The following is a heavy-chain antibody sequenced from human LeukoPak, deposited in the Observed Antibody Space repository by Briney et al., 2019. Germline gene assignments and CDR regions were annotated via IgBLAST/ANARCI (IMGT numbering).Heavy chain of an antibody. CDR3: ARGRYMNWFDP. CDR2: IYYSGST. V-gene: IGHV4-59*12. J-gene: IGHJ5*02. Sequence: MSSETLSLTCTVSGGSISSYYWSWIRQPPGKGLEWIGYIYYSGSTNYNPSLKSRVTISVDTSKNQFSLKLSSVTAADTAVYYCARGRYMNWFDPWGQGTLVTVSS. D-gene: IGHD5-18*01. CDR1: GGSISSYY.